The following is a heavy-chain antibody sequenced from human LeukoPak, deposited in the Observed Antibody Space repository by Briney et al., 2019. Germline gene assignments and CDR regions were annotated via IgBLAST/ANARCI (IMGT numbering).Heavy chain of an antibody. V-gene: IGHV4-61*08. D-gene: IGHD2/OR15-2a*01. Sequence: SQTLSLTCTVSGGSISSGGYYWSWIRQPPGKGLEWIGYISHSGSTNYSPSLRSRVTISLDTSKNQFSLKLSSVTAADTAVYYCAGHHPRNTVDFWGQGTLVTVSS. CDR1: GGSISSGGYY. J-gene: IGHJ4*02. CDR2: ISHSGST. CDR3: AGHHPRNTVDF.